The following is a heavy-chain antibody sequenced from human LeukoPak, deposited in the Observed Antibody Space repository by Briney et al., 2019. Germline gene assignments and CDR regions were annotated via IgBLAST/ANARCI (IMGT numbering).Heavy chain of an antibody. CDR3: ARGGYCSSSICYSLNAFDI. J-gene: IGHJ3*02. CDR2: ISSSGTTI. D-gene: IGHD2-2*01. CDR1: GFTFSSYW. V-gene: IGHV3-48*04. Sequence: GGSLRLSCAASGFTFSSYWMSWVRQAPGKGLEWVSYISSSGTTIYYADSVKGRFTISRDNAKNSLYLQMNSLRAEDTAVYYCARGGYCSSSICYSLNAFDIWGQGTMFTVSS.